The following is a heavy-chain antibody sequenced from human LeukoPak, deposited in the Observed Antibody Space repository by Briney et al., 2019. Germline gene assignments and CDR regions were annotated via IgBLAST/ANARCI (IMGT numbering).Heavy chain of an antibody. Sequence: ASVKVSCKASGGTFSSYAISWVRQAPGQGLEWMGWISAYNGNTNYAQKLQGRVTMTTDTSTSTAYMELRSLRSDDTAVYYCARVADTAMVIDYWGQGTLVTVSS. J-gene: IGHJ4*02. D-gene: IGHD5-18*01. CDR1: GGTFSSYA. V-gene: IGHV1-18*01. CDR2: ISAYNGNT. CDR3: ARVADTAMVIDY.